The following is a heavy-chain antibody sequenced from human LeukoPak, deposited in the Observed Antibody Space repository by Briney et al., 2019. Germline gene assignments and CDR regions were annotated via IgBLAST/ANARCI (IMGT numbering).Heavy chain of an antibody. V-gene: IGHV4-59*01. J-gene: IGHJ4*02. CDR3: ARARYSSSWACDY. Sequence: SETLSLTCTVSGGSISSYYWSWIRQPPGKGLEWIGYIYYSGSTDYNPSLKSRVTISVDTSKNQFSLKLSSVTAADTAVYYCARARYSSSWACDYWGQGTLVTVSS. D-gene: IGHD6-13*01. CDR1: GGSISSYY. CDR2: IYYSGST.